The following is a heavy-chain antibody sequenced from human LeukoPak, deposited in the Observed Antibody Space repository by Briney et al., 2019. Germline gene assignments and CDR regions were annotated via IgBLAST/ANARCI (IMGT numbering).Heavy chain of an antibody. CDR3: ARRLGYYDSSGTRGDY. J-gene: IGHJ4*02. V-gene: IGHV3-30-3*01. CDR1: GFTFSSYG. CDR2: ISSDGSNK. Sequence: GGSLRLSCAASGFTFSSYGIHWVRQAPGKGLEWVAIISSDGSNKYYADAVERRFTICRDNSKNTLYLQMNRLRAEDTAVYYCARRLGYYDSSGTRGDYWGQGTLVTVSS. D-gene: IGHD3-22*01.